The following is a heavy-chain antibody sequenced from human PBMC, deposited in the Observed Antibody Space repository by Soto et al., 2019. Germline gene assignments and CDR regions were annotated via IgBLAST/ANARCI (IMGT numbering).Heavy chain of an antibody. V-gene: IGHV4-59*01. D-gene: IGHD2-8*01. Sequence: SETLSLTCTVSGGSISSYHWSWIRQPPGKGLEWIGYIYYSGSTNYNPSLKSRVTISVDTSKNQFSLKLSSVTAADTAVYYCARDKNGDAFDIWGQGTMVTVSS. CDR1: GGSISSYH. J-gene: IGHJ3*02. CDR2: IYYSGST. CDR3: ARDKNGDAFDI.